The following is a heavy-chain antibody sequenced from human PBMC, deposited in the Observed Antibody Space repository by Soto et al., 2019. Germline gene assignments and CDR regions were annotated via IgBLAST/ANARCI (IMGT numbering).Heavy chain of an antibody. CDR3: ARGARENVIVLSGGMDV. Sequence: SVKVSCKASGGTFSSYAISWVRQAPGQGLEWMGGIIPIFGTANYAQKFQGRVTITADKSTSTAYMELSSLRSEDTAVYYCARGARENVIVLSGGMDVWGKGTTATVSS. J-gene: IGHJ6*04. CDR1: GGTFSSYA. D-gene: IGHD3-22*01. V-gene: IGHV1-69*06. CDR2: IIPIFGTA.